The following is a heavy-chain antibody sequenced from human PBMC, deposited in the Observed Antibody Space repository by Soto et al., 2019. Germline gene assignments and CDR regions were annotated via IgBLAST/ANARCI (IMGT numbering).Heavy chain of an antibody. V-gene: IGHV1-2*04. J-gene: IGHJ4*02. D-gene: IGHD2-15*01. CDR3: ATSRDATSGGLDY. CDR2: INPNSGDT. Sequence: ASVKVSCKASGYTFTGYYMHWVRQAPGQGLEWMGWINPNSGDTNCAQKFQGWVTMTRDTSISTAYMELSRLRSDDTAIYYCATSRDATSGGLDYWGQGTLVTVS. CDR1: GYTFTGYY.